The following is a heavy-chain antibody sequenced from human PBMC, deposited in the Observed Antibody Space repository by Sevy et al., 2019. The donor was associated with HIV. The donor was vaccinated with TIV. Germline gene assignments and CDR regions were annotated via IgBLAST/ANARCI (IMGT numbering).Heavy chain of an antibody. CDR1: GFTFSSYG. D-gene: IGHD5-18*01. V-gene: IGHV3-33*01. Sequence: GGSLRLSCAASGFTFSSYGMYWVRQAPGKGLEWVAVIWYDGSNKYYADSVKGRFTISRDNSKNTLYLQMNSLRAEDTAVYYCARDSDTAMVTGAFDIWGQGTMVTVSS. CDR2: IWYDGSNK. CDR3: ARDSDTAMVTGAFDI. J-gene: IGHJ3*02.